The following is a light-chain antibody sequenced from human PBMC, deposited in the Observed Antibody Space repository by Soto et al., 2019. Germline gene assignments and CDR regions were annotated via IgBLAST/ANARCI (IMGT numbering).Light chain of an antibody. CDR2: GAF. CDR1: QSVSSSY. V-gene: IGKV3-20*01. CDR3: QQYGSTRIT. Sequence: TLSCRASQSVSSSYLAWYQQKPGQAPRLLIYGAFSMATVILDRFSGSGSGTDFTFTISRLEPEDFAVYYCQQYGSTRITFGGGTKVDIK. J-gene: IGKJ4*01.